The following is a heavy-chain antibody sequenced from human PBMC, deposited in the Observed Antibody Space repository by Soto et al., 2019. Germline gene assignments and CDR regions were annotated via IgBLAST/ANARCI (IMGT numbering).Heavy chain of an antibody. CDR1: GDSVSSNSAA. CDR3: AREPRKYYDRSGYLIQTLDAFDI. J-gene: IGHJ3*02. V-gene: IGHV6-1*01. CDR2: TYYRSKWYN. Sequence: SQTLSLTCAISGDSVSSNSAAWNWIRQSPSRGLEWLGRTYYRSKWYNDYAVSVKSRITINPDTSKNQFSLQLNSVTPEDTAVYYCAREPRKYYDRSGYLIQTLDAFDIWGQGTMVTVAS. D-gene: IGHD3-22*01.